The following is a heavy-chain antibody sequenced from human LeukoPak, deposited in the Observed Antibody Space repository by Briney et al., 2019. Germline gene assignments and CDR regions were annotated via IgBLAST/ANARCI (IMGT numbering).Heavy chain of an antibody. CDR2: IRSTSNFI. CDR3: ARPLERTGGNWYFDL. D-gene: IGHD1-14*01. J-gene: IGHJ2*01. Sequence: GQSLRLSCAASGFTLSSYSMNWVRQAHGKGMEWVSSIRSTSNFIFYADSFKCRFPVSRDNAKNSLYLPINSLRAEDTAVYSCARPLERTGGNWYFDLCGRGPLVTVSS. V-gene: IGHV3-21*01. CDR1: GFTLSSYS.